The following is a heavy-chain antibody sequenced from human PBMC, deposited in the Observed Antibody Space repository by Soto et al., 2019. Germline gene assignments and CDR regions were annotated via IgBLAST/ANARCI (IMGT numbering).Heavy chain of an antibody. D-gene: IGHD2-2*01. Sequence: EVQLLDSGGGWVQPGGSLRLSCVASGFVFSDYAMSWVRQAPGKGLEWVSAISAGGSDTYYADSVKGRFTVSRVNSKNTLYLQRNTLRAEDTAIYYCAGVLIWCGSSSCYTEGFDSWGQGTLVTVSS. CDR2: ISAGGSDT. J-gene: IGHJ4*02. CDR1: GFVFSDYA. V-gene: IGHV3-23*01. CDR3: AGVLIWCGSSSCYTEGFDS.